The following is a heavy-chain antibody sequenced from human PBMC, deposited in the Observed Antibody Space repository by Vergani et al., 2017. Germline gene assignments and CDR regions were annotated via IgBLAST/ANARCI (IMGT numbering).Heavy chain of an antibody. D-gene: IGHD3-3*01. CDR3: ARDNDFWSGYNFYYYYYYYMDV. CDR1: GFTFTSYS. Sequence: EVQLVESGGGLVKPGGSLRLSCAASGFTFTSYSMNWVRQAPGKGLGWVSSISSSSSYIYYGDSVKGRFTISRDNAKNSLYLQVNSLRAEDTAVYYCARDNDFWSGYNFYYYYYYYMDVWGKGSTVTVPS. J-gene: IGHJ6*03. V-gene: IGHV3-21*01. CDR2: ISSSSSYI.